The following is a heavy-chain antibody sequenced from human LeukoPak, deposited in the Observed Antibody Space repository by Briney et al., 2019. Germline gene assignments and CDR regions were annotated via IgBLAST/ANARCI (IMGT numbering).Heavy chain of an antibody. CDR1: GFTLRSYV. V-gene: IGHV3-23*01. J-gene: IGHJ4*02. CDR2: ISGSSGST. CDR3: AKGQSSGSYEGY. Sequence: GGSLRLSCAASGFTLRSYVMNWVRQAPGKGLVWVSSISGSSGSTYYADSVKGRFTISRDNSKNTLYLQVNSLRAEDTAVYYCAKGQSSGSYEGYWGQGTLVTVSS. D-gene: IGHD6-19*01.